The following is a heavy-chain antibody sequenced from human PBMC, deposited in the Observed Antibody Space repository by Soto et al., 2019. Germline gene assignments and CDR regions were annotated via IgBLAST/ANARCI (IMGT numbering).Heavy chain of an antibody. J-gene: IGHJ6*02. V-gene: IGHV2-26*01. CDR1: GFSLSNARMG. CDR3: ARTQYSGSGNYYYYGMDV. CDR2: IFSNDEK. D-gene: IGHD5-12*01. Sequence: QVTLKESGPVLVKPTETLTLTCTVSGFSLSNARMGVSWIRQPPGKALEWLAHIFSNDEKSYSTSLKSRLTISKDTSKSQVVLTMTNMDPVDTATYYCARTQYSGSGNYYYYGMDVWGQGTTVTVSS.